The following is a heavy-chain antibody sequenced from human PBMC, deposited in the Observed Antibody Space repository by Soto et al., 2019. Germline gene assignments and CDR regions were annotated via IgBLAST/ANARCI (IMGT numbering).Heavy chain of an antibody. D-gene: IGHD2-15*01. CDR1: GYTFTSYD. V-gene: IGHV1-8*01. J-gene: IGHJ6*02. CDR2: MNPNSGNT. Sequence: ASVKVSCKASGYTFTSYDINWVRQATGQGLEWMGWMNPNSGNTGYAQKFQGRVTMTRNTSISTAYMELSSLRSEDTAVYYYGRWGFCSGGSCYWGPYYYYGMDVWGQGTTVTVSS. CDR3: GRWGFCSGGSCYWGPYYYYGMDV.